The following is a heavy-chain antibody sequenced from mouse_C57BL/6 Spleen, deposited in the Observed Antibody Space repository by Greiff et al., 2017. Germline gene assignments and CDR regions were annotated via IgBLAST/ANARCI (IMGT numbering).Heavy chain of an antibody. D-gene: IGHD1-1*02. CDR3: ARNCGGYWDY. Sequence: QVQLKESGPGLVQPSQCLSITCTVSGFSLTSYGVHWVRQSPGKGLEWLGVIWSGGGTDYNAAIISRLSISKDNSKSQVFSKMNSLQADDTAIYYCARNCGGYWDYWGQGTTLTGSS. J-gene: IGHJ2*01. CDR2: IWSGGGT. V-gene: IGHV2-2*01. CDR1: GFSLTSYG.